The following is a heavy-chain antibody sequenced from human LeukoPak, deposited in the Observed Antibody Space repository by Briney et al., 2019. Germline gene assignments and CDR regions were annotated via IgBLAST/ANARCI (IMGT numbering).Heavy chain of an antibody. V-gene: IGHV4-4*07. Sequence: SETLSLTCTVSGGSISSYYWSWIRQPAGKGLEWIGRIYTSGSTNYKPSLKSRVTMSVDTSKSQLFLKLTSVTAADTAVYYCARVPHYCSSTSCYDYWGQGTLVTVSS. D-gene: IGHD2-2*01. CDR1: GGSISSYY. CDR3: ARVPHYCSSTSCYDY. CDR2: IYTSGST. J-gene: IGHJ4*02.